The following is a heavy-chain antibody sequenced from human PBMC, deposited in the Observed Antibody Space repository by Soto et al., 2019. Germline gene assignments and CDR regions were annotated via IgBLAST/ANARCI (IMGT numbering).Heavy chain of an antibody. Sequence: GGSLRLSCAASGFTFSSYGMHWVRQAPGKGLEWVAVISYDGSNKYYADSVKGRFTISRDNSKNTLYLQMNSLRAKDTAVYYCAKDLLWFEPGELLSHYGMDVWGQGTTVTVS. J-gene: IGHJ6*02. D-gene: IGHD3-10*01. V-gene: IGHV3-30*18. CDR3: AKDLLWFEPGELLSHYGMDV. CDR1: GFTFSSYG. CDR2: ISYDGSNK.